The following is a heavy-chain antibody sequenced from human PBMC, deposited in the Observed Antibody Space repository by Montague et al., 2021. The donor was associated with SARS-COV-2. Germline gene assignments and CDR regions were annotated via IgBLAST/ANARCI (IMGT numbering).Heavy chain of an antibody. D-gene: IGHD6-13*01. J-gene: IGHJ5*02. CDR1: GGSISSRTYY. Sequence: TLSLTCIVSGGSISSRTYYWGWIRQPAGKGLEWIGRIYTSGSTNYNPSLKSRVTISVDTSKNQFSLKLSSVIAADTAVYYCARDAGIAATGLNWFDPWGQGTLVTVSS. CDR2: IYTSGST. V-gene: IGHV4-61*02. CDR3: ARDAGIAATGLNWFDP.